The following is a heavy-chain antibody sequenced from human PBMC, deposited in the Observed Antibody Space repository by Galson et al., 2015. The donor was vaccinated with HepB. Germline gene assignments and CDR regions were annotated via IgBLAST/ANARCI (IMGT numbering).Heavy chain of an antibody. V-gene: IGHV3-48*03. CDR2: IDRSGGTI. CDR3: AAHYYYTSGSYSGHFEF. CDR1: GFIFSDYE. Sequence: SLRLSCAVSGFIFSDYEMNWGRQAPGKGLEWIAYIDRSGGTIHYADSVKGRFTISRDNAMNSLYLQMNSLRAEDTAVYYCAAHYYYTSGSYSGHFEFWGQGKLVTVSS. J-gene: IGHJ4*02. D-gene: IGHD3-10*01.